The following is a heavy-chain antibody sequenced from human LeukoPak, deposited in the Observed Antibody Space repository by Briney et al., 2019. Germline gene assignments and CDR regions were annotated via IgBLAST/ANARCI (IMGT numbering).Heavy chain of an antibody. Sequence: ASVKVSCKASGYTFTSYDINWVRQATGQGLEWMGWMNPNSGGTNYAQKFQGRVTMTRDTSISTAYMELSRLRSDDTAVYYCARVSPLGYFDYWGQGTLVTVSS. V-gene: IGHV1-2*02. CDR3: ARVSPLGYFDY. J-gene: IGHJ4*02. CDR2: MNPNSGGT. CDR1: GYTFTSYD. D-gene: IGHD7-27*01.